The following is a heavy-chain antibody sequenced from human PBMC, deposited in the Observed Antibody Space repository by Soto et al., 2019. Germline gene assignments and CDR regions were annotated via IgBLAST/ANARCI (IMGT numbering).Heavy chain of an antibody. J-gene: IGHJ4*02. CDR3: AHTTVTTEFDY. V-gene: IGHV4-39*01. D-gene: IGHD4-17*01. Sequence: ETLSLTCTVSGGSISSSSYYWGWIRQPPGKGLEWIGSIYYSGSTYHNPSLKSRVTISVDTSKNQFSLKLSSVTAADTAVYYCAHTTVTTEFDYWGQGTLVTVSS. CDR1: GGSISSSSYY. CDR2: IYYSGST.